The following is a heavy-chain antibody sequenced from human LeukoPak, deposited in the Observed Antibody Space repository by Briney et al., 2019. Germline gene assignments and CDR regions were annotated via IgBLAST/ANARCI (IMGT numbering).Heavy chain of an antibody. V-gene: IGHV3-48*02. CDR3: ARDKTTIGYPLCDY. D-gene: IGHD5-18*01. J-gene: IGHJ4*02. CDR1: GFTFSSYK. CDR2: ISSSGSTI. Sequence: GGSLRLSCAASGFTFSSYKMNWVRQAPGKRLEWVSYISSSGSTIYYADSVKGRFTVSRDNAKNSLYLQMNSLRDEDTAVYYCARDKTTIGYPLCDYWGQGTLVTVSS.